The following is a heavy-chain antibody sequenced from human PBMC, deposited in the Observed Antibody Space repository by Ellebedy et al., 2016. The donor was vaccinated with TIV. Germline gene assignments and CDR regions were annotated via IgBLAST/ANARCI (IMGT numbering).Heavy chain of an antibody. J-gene: IGHJ4*02. Sequence: GESLKISXKGSGYSFISHWIGWVRQMPGKGLEWMGIIFPADSDTRYSPSFQGQVSISVDRSISTAYLQWSSLKASDTAMYYCATSYSGGYLGFDFWGQGTLVAVSS. D-gene: IGHD2-21*01. CDR3: ATSYSGGYLGFDF. CDR1: GYSFISHW. CDR2: IFPADSDT. V-gene: IGHV5-51*01.